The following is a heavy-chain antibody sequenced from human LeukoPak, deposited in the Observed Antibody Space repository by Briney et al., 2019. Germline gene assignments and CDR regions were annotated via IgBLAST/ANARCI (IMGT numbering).Heavy chain of an antibody. CDR1: GYIFTRYY. J-gene: IGHJ6*04. D-gene: IGHD3-10*01. V-gene: IGHV1-2*04. Sequence: ASVKVSRKATGYIFTRYYMHWVRPAPGKGLEWMGCINPKSGGTNYAQKFHGWVTMTRDTSISTAYMELSRLRSDDTAVYYCARESVVRGVIRHYYYGMDVWGKGTTVSVSS. CDR3: ARESVVRGVIRHYYYGMDV. CDR2: INPKSGGT.